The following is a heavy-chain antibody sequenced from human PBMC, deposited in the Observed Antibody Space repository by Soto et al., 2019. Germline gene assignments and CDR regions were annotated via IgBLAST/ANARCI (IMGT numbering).Heavy chain of an antibody. J-gene: IGHJ2*01. D-gene: IGHD2-15*01. V-gene: IGHV1-69*01. Sequence: QVQLVQSGAEVKKPGSSVKVSCKASGGTFSSYAISWGRQAPGQGLEWMGGIIPIFGTANYAQKFQGRVTITADESTSTAYMELSSLRSEDTAVYYCARDKGTYCSGGSCYSEKSYWYFDLWGRGTLVTVSS. CDR2: IIPIFGTA. CDR1: GGTFSSYA. CDR3: ARDKGTYCSGGSCYSEKSYWYFDL.